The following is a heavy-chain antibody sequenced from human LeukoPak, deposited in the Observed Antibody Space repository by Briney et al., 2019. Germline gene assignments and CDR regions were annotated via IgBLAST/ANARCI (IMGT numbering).Heavy chain of an antibody. V-gene: IGHV3-21*01. CDR3: AALYCSSTSCYKYYFDY. CDR1: GFTFSSYS. Sequence: GGSLRLSCAASGFTFSSYSMNWVRQAPGKGLEWVSSISSSSSYIYYADSVKGRFTISRDNAKNSLYLQMNSLRAEDTAVYYCAALYCSSTSCYKYYFDYWGQGTLVTVSS. D-gene: IGHD2-2*02. CDR2: ISSSSSYI. J-gene: IGHJ4*02.